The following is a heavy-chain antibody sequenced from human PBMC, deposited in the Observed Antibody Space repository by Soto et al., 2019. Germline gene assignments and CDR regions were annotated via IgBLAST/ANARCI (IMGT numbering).Heavy chain of an antibody. Sequence: QVQLVESGGGLVKPGGSLRLSCAASGFTFSDYYMSWIRQAPGQGLEWVSYISSSGSTIYYADSVKGRFTISRDNAKNSLYLKRNSPRAEDPAVYYCAREPNRSGPWINWFDPWGQGTLVTVSS. D-gene: IGHD1-1*01. CDR1: GFTFSDYY. J-gene: IGHJ5*02. CDR2: ISSSGSTI. CDR3: AREPNRSGPWINWFDP. V-gene: IGHV3-11*01.